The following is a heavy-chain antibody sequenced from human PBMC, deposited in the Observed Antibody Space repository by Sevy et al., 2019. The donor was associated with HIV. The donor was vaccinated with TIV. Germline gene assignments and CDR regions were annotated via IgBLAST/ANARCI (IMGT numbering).Heavy chain of an antibody. Sequence: GGSLRLSCAASGFIFDDYAMHWVRQAPGKGLEWVSGISWDTVNIGYAYSVKGRFTISRDNAKNSLYLQMNSLRAEDTALYYCTKDKRRYDILTRGGYFDYWGQGTLVTVSS. CDR1: GFIFDDYA. D-gene: IGHD3-9*01. V-gene: IGHV3-9*01. CDR3: TKDKRRYDILTRGGYFDY. CDR2: ISWDTVNI. J-gene: IGHJ4*02.